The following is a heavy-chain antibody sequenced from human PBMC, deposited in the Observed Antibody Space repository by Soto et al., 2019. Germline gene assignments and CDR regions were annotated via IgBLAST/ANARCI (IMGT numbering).Heavy chain of an antibody. CDR3: ARDHGTYDSSGRLDY. D-gene: IGHD3-22*01. CDR1: GYTFTSYY. J-gene: IGHJ4*02. CDR2: INPSGGST. V-gene: IGHV1-46*01. Sequence: AAVKVSCNASGYTFTSYYMHWVRQAPGQGLEWMGIINPSGGSTSYAQKFQGRVTMTRDTSTSTVYMELSSLRSEDTAVYYCARDHGTYDSSGRLDYWGQGTLVTVSS.